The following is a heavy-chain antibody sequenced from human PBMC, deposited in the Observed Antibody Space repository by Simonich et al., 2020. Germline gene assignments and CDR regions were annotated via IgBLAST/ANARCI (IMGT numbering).Heavy chain of an antibody. Sequence: EVQLVESGGGLVQPGGSLRLSCAASGFTFSSYWMSWVRQAPGKGLEWVANIKQDGSEKYNVDSVKGRFTISRDNAKNSLYLQMNSLRAEDTAVYYCARDGLGTAYYYYMDVWGKGTTVTVSS. CDR2: IKQDGSEK. V-gene: IGHV3-7*01. CDR1: GFTFSSYW. J-gene: IGHJ6*03. D-gene: IGHD7-27*01. CDR3: ARDGLGTAYYYYMDV.